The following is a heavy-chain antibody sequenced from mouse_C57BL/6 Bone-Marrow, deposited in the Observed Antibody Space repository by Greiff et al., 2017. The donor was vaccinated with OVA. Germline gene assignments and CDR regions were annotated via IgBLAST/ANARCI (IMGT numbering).Heavy chain of an antibody. Sequence: EVQVVESGGGLVKPGGSLKLSCAASGFTFSSYAMSWVRQTPEKRLEWVATISDGGSYTYYPDNVKGRFTISRDNAKNNLYLQMSHLKSEDTAMYYCARDVYYDYDGAYWGQGTLVTVSA. CDR1: GFTFSSYA. V-gene: IGHV5-4*01. CDR3: ARDVYYDYDGAY. J-gene: IGHJ3*01. CDR2: ISDGGSYT. D-gene: IGHD2-4*01.